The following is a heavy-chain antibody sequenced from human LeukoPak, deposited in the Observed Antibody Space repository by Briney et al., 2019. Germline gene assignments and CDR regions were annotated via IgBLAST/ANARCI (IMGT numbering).Heavy chain of an antibody. CDR2: IYYSGST. V-gene: IGHV4-59*01. Sequence: SETLSLTCSVSGGSMSGDYWNWIRQPPGKGLEWIGYIYYSGSTDYNPSLKSRVTISVDTSKNQFSLKLSSVTAADTAVYYCARGLTGFWSGYLDYWGQGTLVTVSS. J-gene: IGHJ4*02. D-gene: IGHD3-3*01. CDR3: ARGLTGFWSGYLDY. CDR1: GGSMSGDY.